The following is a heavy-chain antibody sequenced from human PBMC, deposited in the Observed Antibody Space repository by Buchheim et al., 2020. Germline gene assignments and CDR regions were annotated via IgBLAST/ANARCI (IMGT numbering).Heavy chain of an antibody. D-gene: IGHD2-15*01. J-gene: IGHJ4*02. CDR1: GFTFRNSW. CDR3: AREDYSHFEY. CDR2: IKPDGSDK. Sequence: EVQLVESGGDLVQPGGSLRLSCGASGFTFRNSWMSWVRQSPGKRLEWVATIKPDGSDKYYVDSVKGRFTISRDNAKNSLYLQFNSLRAEDTAVYFCAREDYSHFEYWGRGTL. V-gene: IGHV3-7*01.